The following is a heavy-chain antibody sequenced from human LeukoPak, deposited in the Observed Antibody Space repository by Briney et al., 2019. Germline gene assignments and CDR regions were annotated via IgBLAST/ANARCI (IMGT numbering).Heavy chain of an antibody. J-gene: IGHJ3*02. CDR1: GFTFSSYS. CDR3: ARGSDALRDDI. CDR2: ISSSSSTI. Sequence: TGGSLRLSCAASGFTFSSYSMNWVRQAPGKGLEWVSYISSSSSTIYYAGSVKGRFTISRDNAKNSLYLQMNSLRAEDTAVYYCARGSDALRDDIWGQGTMVTVSS. D-gene: IGHD3-10*01. V-gene: IGHV3-48*04.